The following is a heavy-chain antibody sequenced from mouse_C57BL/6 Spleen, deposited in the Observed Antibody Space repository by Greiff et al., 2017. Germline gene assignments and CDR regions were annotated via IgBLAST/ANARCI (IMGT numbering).Heavy chain of an antibody. D-gene: IGHD1-1*01. CDR2: IYPRSGNT. CDR3: ARRYYGSSPYWYFDV. Sequence: QVQLQQSGAELARPGASVKLSCKASGYTFTSYGISWVKQRTGQGLEWIGEIYPRSGNTYYNEKFKGKATLTADKSSSTAYMELRNLTSEDSAVYFCARRYYGSSPYWYFDVWGTGTTVTVSS. J-gene: IGHJ1*03. CDR1: GYTFTSYG. V-gene: IGHV1-81*01.